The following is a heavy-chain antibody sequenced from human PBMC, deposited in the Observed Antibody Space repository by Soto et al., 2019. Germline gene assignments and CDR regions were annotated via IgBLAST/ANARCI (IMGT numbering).Heavy chain of an antibody. Sequence: NPSETLSLTCTVSGGSISSGDYYWSWIRQPPGKGLEWIGYIYYSGSTYYNPSLKSRVTISVDTSKNQFSLKLSSVTAADTAVYYCARAYDSSGYESRGWFDPWGQGTLVTVSS. J-gene: IGHJ5*02. D-gene: IGHD3-22*01. CDR1: GGSISSGDYY. CDR2: IYYSGST. CDR3: ARAYDSSGYESRGWFDP. V-gene: IGHV4-30-4*01.